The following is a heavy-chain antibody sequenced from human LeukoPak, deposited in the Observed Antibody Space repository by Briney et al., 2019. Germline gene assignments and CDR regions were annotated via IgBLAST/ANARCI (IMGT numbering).Heavy chain of an antibody. V-gene: IGHV4-31*03. CDR1: GGSISSGGYY. CDR2: IYYSGSI. J-gene: IGHJ4*02. CDR3: ARFLRSCSSTSCYARVFDY. Sequence: SETLSLTCTVSGGSISSGGYYWSWIRQHPGKGLEWFVYIYYSGSIYYNPSLKSRVTISVDTSKKQFSLKLSSVTAADTAVYYCARFLRSCSSTSCYARVFDYWGQGTLVTVSS. D-gene: IGHD2-2*01.